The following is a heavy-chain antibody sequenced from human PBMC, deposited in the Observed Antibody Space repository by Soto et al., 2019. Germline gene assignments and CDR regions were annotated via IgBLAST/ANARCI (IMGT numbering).Heavy chain of an antibody. CDR1: GGTFSSYA. CDR2: IIPIFGTA. CDR3: ATPPAYCGGDCSPGY. V-gene: IGHV1-69*12. Sequence: QVQLVQSGAEVKKPGSSVKVSCKASGGTFSSYAISWVRQASGQGLEWMGGIIPIFGTANYAQKFQGRVTITADESTSTAYMELSSLRSEDTAVYYCATPPAYCGGDCSPGYWGQGTLVTVSS. D-gene: IGHD2-21*02. J-gene: IGHJ4*02.